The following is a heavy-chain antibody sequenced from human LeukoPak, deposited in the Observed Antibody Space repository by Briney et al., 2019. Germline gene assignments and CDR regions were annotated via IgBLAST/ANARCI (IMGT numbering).Heavy chain of an antibody. CDR1: GFIFRKYG. V-gene: IGHV3-30*02. CDR2: IWYDETTK. CDR3: AKSGPYCTNGVCFFDY. J-gene: IGHJ4*02. Sequence: GGSLRLSCAASGFIFRKYGMHWVRQAPGKGLEWVAVIWYDETTKYYADSVKGRFTTSRDNSKNTVYLQMNSLRAEDTAVYYCAKSGPYCTNGVCFFDYWGQGTLVTVSS. D-gene: IGHD2-8*01.